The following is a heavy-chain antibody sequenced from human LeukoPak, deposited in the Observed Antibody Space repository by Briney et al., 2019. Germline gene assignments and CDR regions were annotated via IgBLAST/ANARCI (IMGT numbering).Heavy chain of an antibody. V-gene: IGHV4-4*07. CDR2: IYTSGST. CDR1: GGSISSYY. Sequence: PSETLSLTCTVSGGSISSYYWSWIRQPAGKGLEWIGRIYTSGSTNYNPSLKSRVTMSVDTSKNQFSLKLSSVNAADTAVYYCARGSYYDSSGDYYDAPFDYWGQGTLVTVSS. D-gene: IGHD3-22*01. CDR3: ARGSYYDSSGDYYDAPFDY. J-gene: IGHJ4*02.